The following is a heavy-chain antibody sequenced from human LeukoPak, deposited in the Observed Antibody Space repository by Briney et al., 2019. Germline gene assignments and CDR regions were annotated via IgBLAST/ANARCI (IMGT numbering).Heavy chain of an antibody. J-gene: IGHJ5*02. CDR2: INGSSSDT. CDR3: ARRGTTYCTVDSCHPNWFDP. V-gene: IGHV3-11*03. CDR1: GFTFSDYY. D-gene: IGHD2-15*01. Sequence: PGGSLRLSCAASGFTFSDYYMTWIRQAPGRGLEWISYINGSSSDTKYADSVKGRFTISRDNAKNSVYLLMNSPIAEDTAVYYCARRGTTYCTVDSCHPNWFDPWGQGTLVTVSS.